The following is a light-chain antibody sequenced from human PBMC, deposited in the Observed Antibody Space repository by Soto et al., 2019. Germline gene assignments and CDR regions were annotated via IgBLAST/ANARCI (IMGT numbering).Light chain of an antibody. V-gene: IGKV2-28*01. CDR2: LGA. Sequence: DIVMTQSPLSLPVTPGEPASISCSSSQSLLHSNGYNYLDWYLQKPGQSPKLLIYLGAKRASGVPARFSGSGSGRDFTLNISRVDVEDVVGYYCMQALRSPWTFGQGTKVEIK. J-gene: IGKJ1*01. CDR1: QSLLHSNGYNY. CDR3: MQALRSPWT.